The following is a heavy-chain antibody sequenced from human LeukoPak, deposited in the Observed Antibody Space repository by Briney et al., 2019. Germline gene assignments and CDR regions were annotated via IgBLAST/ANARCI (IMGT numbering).Heavy chain of an antibody. V-gene: IGHV3-23*01. Sequence: GGSLKLSFAAAGFTFSSYAMSWFRQPPGRGLEGVSAISGSGGSTYYADSVKGRFTISRYNAKNTRYRKMKSLRPEDTAVYYCAKGTYYYDSSGYHDHWGQGPLVTVFS. CDR1: GFTFSSYA. D-gene: IGHD3-22*01. J-gene: IGHJ4*02. CDR3: AKGTYYYDSSGYHDH. CDR2: ISGSGGST.